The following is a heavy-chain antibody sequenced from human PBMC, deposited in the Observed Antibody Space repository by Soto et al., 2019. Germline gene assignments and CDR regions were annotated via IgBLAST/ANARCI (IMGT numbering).Heavy chain of an antibody. CDR3: ARNLGEYYDFWSGYPLLSGMYV. D-gene: IGHD3-3*01. J-gene: IGHJ6*04. V-gene: IGHV5-51*01. CDR1: GYSFTSYW. Sequence: PGESLKISCKGSGYSFTSYWIGWVRQMPGKGLEWMGIIYPGDSDTRYSPSFQGQVTISADKSISTAYLQWSSLKASDTAMYYCARNLGEYYDFWSGYPLLSGMYVWGKGTTVTVSS. CDR2: IYPGDSDT.